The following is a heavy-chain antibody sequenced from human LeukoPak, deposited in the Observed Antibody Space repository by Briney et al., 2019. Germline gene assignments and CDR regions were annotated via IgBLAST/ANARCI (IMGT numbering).Heavy chain of an antibody. Sequence: PGGSLRLSCAASGFTFSSYSMHWVRQAPGKGLEWVTFIRFDGNNKYYADSVKGRFTISRDNSKNTLYLEMNSLRAEDTAVYYCTKDRLVNYDYVWGSYRTELDYWGQGTLVTVSS. D-gene: IGHD3-16*02. CDR2: IRFDGNNK. V-gene: IGHV3-30*02. CDR3: TKDRLVNYDYVWGSYRTELDY. CDR1: GFTFSSYS. J-gene: IGHJ4*02.